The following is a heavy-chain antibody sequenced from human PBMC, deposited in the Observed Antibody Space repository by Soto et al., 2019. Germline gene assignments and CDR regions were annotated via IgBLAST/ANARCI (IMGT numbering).Heavy chain of an antibody. V-gene: IGHV4-59*12. CDR3: TRVATAVPS. Sequence: QVQLQESGPGLVESSETLSLTCNVSNESLNFYYWSWIRQPPGKELEWIGNIYYRGTTNYNPSLQGRVTMSIDTSKNQFSLMLTSVTAADTAVYYCTRVATAVPSWGRGVLVTVSS. J-gene: IGHJ5*02. CDR1: NESLNFYY. D-gene: IGHD5-18*01. CDR2: IYYRGTT.